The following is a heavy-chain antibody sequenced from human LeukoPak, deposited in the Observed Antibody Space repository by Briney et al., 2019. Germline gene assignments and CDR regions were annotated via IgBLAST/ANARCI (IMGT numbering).Heavy chain of an antibody. D-gene: IGHD3-16*02. CDR3: ARDRSYYDYVWGSYRYTDFYYFDY. Sequence: GGSLRLSCAASGFTFSSYWMSWVRQAPGKGLEWVANIKQDGSEKYYVDSVEGRFTISRDNAKNSLYLQMNSLRAEDTAVYYCARDRSYYDYVWGSYRYTDFYYFDYWGQGTLVTVSS. J-gene: IGHJ4*02. CDR2: IKQDGSEK. CDR1: GFTFSSYW. V-gene: IGHV3-7*03.